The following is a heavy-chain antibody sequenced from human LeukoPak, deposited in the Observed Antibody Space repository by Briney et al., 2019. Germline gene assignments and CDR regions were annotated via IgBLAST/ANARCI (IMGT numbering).Heavy chain of an antibody. D-gene: IGHD4-17*01. CDR2: IYPGDSDT. CDR3: ARRSVTSLRYFDY. J-gene: IGHJ4*02. V-gene: IGHV5-51*01. CDR1: GYSFTSYW. Sequence: GESLKISCKGSGYSFTSYWIGWVRQMPGKGLEWMGIIYPGDSDTRYSPPFQGQVTISADKSISTAYLQWSSLKASDTAMYYCARRSVTSLRYFDYWGQGTLVTVSS.